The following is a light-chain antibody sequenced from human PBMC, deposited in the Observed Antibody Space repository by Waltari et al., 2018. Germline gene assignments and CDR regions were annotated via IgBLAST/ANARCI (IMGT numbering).Light chain of an antibody. J-gene: IGKJ4*01. CDR3: QQANSFPLT. CDR1: QGISTW. V-gene: IGKV1D-12*01. CDR2: AIS. Sequence: DVQMTQSPSSVSACVVDRVSITCRASQGISTWLAWYQQKPGTAPKLLIYAISSLQSGVPSRFSGSGSGIDFTLTISSLQPEDFATYFCQQANSFPLTFGGGTKVEIK.